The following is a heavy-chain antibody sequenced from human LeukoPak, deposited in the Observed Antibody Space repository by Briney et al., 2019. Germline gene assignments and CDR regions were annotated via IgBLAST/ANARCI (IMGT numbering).Heavy chain of an antibody. V-gene: IGHV3-7*01. J-gene: IGHJ4*02. CDR2: IKQDGSEN. CDR3: AKDRTRYDY. CDR1: GFTFSSHW. D-gene: IGHD3/OR15-3a*01. Sequence: GGSLRLSCAASGFTFSSHWMSWVRQAPGKGLEWVANIKQDGSENYYVDSVKGRFTISRGNAKNSLYLQMNSLRAEDTAVYYCAKDRTRYDYWGQGTLVTVSS.